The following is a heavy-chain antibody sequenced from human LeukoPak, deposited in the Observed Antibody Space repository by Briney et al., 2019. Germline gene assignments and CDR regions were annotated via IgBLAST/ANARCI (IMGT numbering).Heavy chain of an antibody. D-gene: IGHD3-3*01. V-gene: IGHV1-2*02. CDR3: ARDLKGPTTIFGVVIENYYYMDV. Sequence: ASVKVSCKASGYTFTGYYMHWVRQAPGQGLEWMGWINPNSGGTNYAQKFQGRVTMTRDTSISTAYMELSRLRSDDTAVYYCARDLKGPTTIFGVVIENYYYMDVWGKGTTVTVSS. J-gene: IGHJ6*03. CDR1: GYTFTGYY. CDR2: INPNSGGT.